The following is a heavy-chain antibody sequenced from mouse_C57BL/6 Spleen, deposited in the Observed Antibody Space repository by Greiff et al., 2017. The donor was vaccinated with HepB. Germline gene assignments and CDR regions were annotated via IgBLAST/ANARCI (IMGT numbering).Heavy chain of an antibody. CDR3: ARKDGSSYVLFDY. V-gene: IGHV1-85*01. Sequence: QVQLKQSGPELVKPGASVKLSCKASGYTFTSYDINWVKQRPGQGLEWIGWIYPRDGSTKYNEKFKGKATLTVDTSSSTAYMELHSLTSEDSAVYFCARKDGSSYVLFDYWGQGTTLTVSS. CDR1: GYTFTSYD. J-gene: IGHJ2*01. D-gene: IGHD1-1*01. CDR2: IYPRDGST.